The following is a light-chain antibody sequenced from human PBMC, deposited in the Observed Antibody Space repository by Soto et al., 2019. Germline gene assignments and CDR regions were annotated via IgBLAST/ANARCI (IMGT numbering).Light chain of an antibody. V-gene: IGLV1-40*01. Sequence: QAVVTQPPSVSGAPGQRVTISCTGSSSNIVAGYDVHWYQQLPGTAPKLLIYGNSNRPSGVPDRFSGSKSGTSASLAITGLQAEDEAVYYCQSYDSSLSVGVFGGGTKVTVL. J-gene: IGLJ3*02. CDR3: QSYDSSLSVGV. CDR2: GNS. CDR1: SSNIVAGYD.